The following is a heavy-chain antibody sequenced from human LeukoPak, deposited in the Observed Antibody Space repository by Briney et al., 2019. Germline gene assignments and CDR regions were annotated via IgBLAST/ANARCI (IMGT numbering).Heavy chain of an antibody. V-gene: IGHV3-64*01. CDR3: ASGGSSGDFDY. Sequence: GGSLRLSCAASGFTFSSYAMHWVRQAPGMGLEYVSAISSNGGSTYYANSVKGRFTISRDNSKNTLYLQMGSLRAEDMAVYYCASGGSSGDFDYWGQGTLVTVSS. CDR1: GFTFSSYA. CDR2: ISSNGGST. J-gene: IGHJ4*02. D-gene: IGHD3-22*01.